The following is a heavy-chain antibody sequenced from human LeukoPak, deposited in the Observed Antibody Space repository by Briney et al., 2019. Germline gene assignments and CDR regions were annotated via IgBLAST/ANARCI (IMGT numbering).Heavy chain of an antibody. V-gene: IGHV3-9*01. CDR3: AKDGSSGWYYYYGMDV. CDR1: GFTFDDYT. CDR2: ISWNSGSI. D-gene: IGHD6-19*01. J-gene: IGHJ6*02. Sequence: GGSLRLSCAASGFTFDDYTMHWVRQAPGKGREWVSGISWNSGSIGYADSVKGRFTISRDNAKNSLYLQMNSLRAEDTALYYCAKDGSSGWYYYYGMDVWGQGTTVTVSS.